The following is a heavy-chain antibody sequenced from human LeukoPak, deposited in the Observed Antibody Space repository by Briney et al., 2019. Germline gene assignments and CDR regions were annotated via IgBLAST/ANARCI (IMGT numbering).Heavy chain of an antibody. CDR2: IYHSGST. D-gene: IGHD6-13*01. J-gene: IGHJ4*02. V-gene: IGHV4-30-2*01. CDR3: ARGMTLAAAGLDN. Sequence: PSQTLSLTCAVSGGSISSGGYSWSWIRQPPGKGLEWIGYIYHSGSTYYNPSLKSRVTISVDRSKNQFSLKLSSVTAADTAVYYCARGMTLAAAGLDNWGQGTLVTVSS. CDR1: GGSISSGGYS.